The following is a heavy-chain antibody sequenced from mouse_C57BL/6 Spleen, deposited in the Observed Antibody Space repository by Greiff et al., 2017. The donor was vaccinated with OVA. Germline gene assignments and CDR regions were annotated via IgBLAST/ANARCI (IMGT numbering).Heavy chain of an antibody. Sequence: VQLQQSGAELVRPGASVTLSCKASGYTFTDYEMHWVKQTPVHGLEWIGAIDPETGGTAYNQKFKGKAILTADKSSSTAYMELRSLTSEDSAVYYCTGAGTLYYFDYWGQGTTLTVSS. J-gene: IGHJ2*01. D-gene: IGHD4-1*01. V-gene: IGHV1-15*01. CDR1: GYTFTDYE. CDR2: IDPETGGT. CDR3: TGAGTLYYFDY.